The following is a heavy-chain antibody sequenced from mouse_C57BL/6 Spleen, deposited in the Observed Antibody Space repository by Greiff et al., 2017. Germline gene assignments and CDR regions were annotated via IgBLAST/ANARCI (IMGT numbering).Heavy chain of an antibody. CDR2: IDPSDSET. CDR1: GYTFTSYW. J-gene: IGHJ3*01. Sequence: QVQLQQPGAELVRPGSSVKLSCKASGYTFTSYWMHWVKQRPIQGLEWIGNIDPSDSETHYNQKFKDKATLTVDKSSSTAYMQLSSLTSEDSAVYYCAREGFYYGNYTAWFAYWGQGTLVTVSA. D-gene: IGHD2-1*01. V-gene: IGHV1-52*01. CDR3: AREGFYYGNYTAWFAY.